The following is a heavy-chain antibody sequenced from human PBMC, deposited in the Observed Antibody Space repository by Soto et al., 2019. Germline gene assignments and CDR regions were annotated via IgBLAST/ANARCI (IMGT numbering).Heavy chain of an antibody. D-gene: IGHD3-16*01. V-gene: IGHV3-74*03. Sequence: EVQLVESGGGLVQPGGSLTLSCAASGFTFSSYWMHWVRQVPGKGLVWVSRIKSDGSGTMYADSVKGRLTISRDTPRNTVSLQSNRLRVEATAVCFCVRGAGAGSAGNASPGRRWAPGALIAGSS. CDR3: VRGAGAGSAGNASPGRR. CDR1: GFTFSSYW. CDR2: IKSDGSGT. J-gene: IGHJ4*02.